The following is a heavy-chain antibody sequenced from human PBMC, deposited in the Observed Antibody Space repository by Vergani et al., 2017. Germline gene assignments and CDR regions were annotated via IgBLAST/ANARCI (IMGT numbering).Heavy chain of an antibody. CDR1: GGTFSSSS. V-gene: IGHV1-69*01. J-gene: IGHJ6*03. CDR2: IIPIFGTA. CDR3: ASGRPHSYYYYYMDV. Sequence: QVQLVQSGAEVKKPGSSVKVSCKASGGTFSSSSISWVRQSPVPFLACLGGIIPIFGTANYAQKFQGRVTITADESTSTAYMELSSLRSEDTAVSYCASGRPHSYYYYYMDVWGKGTTVTVSS.